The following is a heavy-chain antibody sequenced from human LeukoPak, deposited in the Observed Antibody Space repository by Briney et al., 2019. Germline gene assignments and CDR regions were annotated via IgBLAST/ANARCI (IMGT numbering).Heavy chain of an antibody. J-gene: IGHJ4*02. D-gene: IGHD2-2*01. V-gene: IGHV3-30*02. CDR2: IRYDGSNK. CDR3: AKAGTYCSSTSCSFDY. CDR1: GFTFSSYG. Sequence: PGGSLRLSCAASGFTFSSYGMHWVRQAPGKGLEWVAFIRYDGSNKYYADSVKGRFTISRDNSKKTLYLQMKSLRAEDTAVYYCAKAGTYCSSTSCSFDYWGQGTLVTVSS.